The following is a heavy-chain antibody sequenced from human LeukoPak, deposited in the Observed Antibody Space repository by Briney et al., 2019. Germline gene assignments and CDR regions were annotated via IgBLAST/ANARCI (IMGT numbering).Heavy chain of an antibody. CDR2: VYFGGST. CDR3: ASQNCGGDCYLDY. Sequence: SGTLSLSCTVPGGPISSTTSYWGCIRHPPGKGREWIGSVYFGGSTYYSPSLKSRVTISLDTSKNHFSLRLDSVTAADTAVYYCASQNCGGDCYLDYWGQGILVTVSP. CDR1: GGPISSTTSY. V-gene: IGHV4-39*02. J-gene: IGHJ4*02. D-gene: IGHD2-21*02.